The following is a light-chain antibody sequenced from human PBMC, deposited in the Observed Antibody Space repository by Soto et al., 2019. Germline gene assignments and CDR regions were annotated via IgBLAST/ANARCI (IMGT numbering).Light chain of an antibody. J-gene: IGKJ5*01. Sequence: AIQLTQSPSSLSASVGDRVTITCRASQDIRGALAWYQQKPGKPPKLLIFDVSSLQSGVPARFSGSGSGTDFNLTSRSLQPEDLATYYCQQFKTFQITGGQGTRLEI. CDR1: QDIRGA. CDR3: QQFKTFQIT. V-gene: IGKV1-13*02. CDR2: DVS.